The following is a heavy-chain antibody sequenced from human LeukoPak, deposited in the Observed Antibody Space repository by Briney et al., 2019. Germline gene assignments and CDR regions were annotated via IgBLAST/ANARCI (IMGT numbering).Heavy chain of an antibody. CDR2: IKQDGSEK. Sequence: PGGSLRLSCAASGFTFSSYWMSWVRQAPGKGLEWVANIKQDGSEKYYVDSVKGRFTISRDNAKNSLYLQMNSLRAEDTAVYYCAKAGALWFGESLFDYWGQGTLVTVSS. J-gene: IGHJ4*02. CDR1: GFTFSSYW. CDR3: AKAGALWFGESLFDY. V-gene: IGHV3-7*01. D-gene: IGHD3-10*01.